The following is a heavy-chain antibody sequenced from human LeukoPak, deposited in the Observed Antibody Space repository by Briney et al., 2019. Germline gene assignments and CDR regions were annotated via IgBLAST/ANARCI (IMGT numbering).Heavy chain of an antibody. V-gene: IGHV3-23*01. CDR1: GFTFSNYA. CDR2: IIGRGDST. Sequence: GGSLRLSCAASGFTFSNYAMTWVRQAPAKGLDWVSTIIGRGDSTYYADSVKGRFTISRDNSKNTLYLRMNSLRAEDTALYYCAKALGVVDFFDYWGQGTLVTVSS. CDR3: AKALGVVDFFDY. D-gene: IGHD3-16*01. J-gene: IGHJ4*02.